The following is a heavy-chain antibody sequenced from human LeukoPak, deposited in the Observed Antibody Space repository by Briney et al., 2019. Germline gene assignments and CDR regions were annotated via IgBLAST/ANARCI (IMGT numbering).Heavy chain of an antibody. CDR2: IYSGGST. J-gene: IGHJ4*02. V-gene: IGHV3-53*01. Sequence: GGSLRLSCAASGFTVNSNYMSWVRQAPGKGLEWVSVIYSGGSTYYADSVKGRFTISRDNSKNTLYLQMNSLRAEDTAVYYCARAGGYYYDSSGYFDYWGQGTLVTVSS. CDR3: ARAGGYYYDSSGYFDY. D-gene: IGHD3-22*01. CDR1: GFTVNSNY.